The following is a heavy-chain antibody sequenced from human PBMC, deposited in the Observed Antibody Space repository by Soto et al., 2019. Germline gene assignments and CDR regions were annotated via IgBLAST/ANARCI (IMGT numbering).Heavy chain of an antibody. V-gene: IGHV1-46*01. D-gene: IGHD6-13*01. Sequence: GASVKVSCKASGYTFTSYYMHWVRQAPGQGLEWMGIINPSGGSTSYAQKFQGRVTMTRDTSTSTVYMELSSLRSEDTAVYYCARAMGIAAAVTFYYYYGMDFSGQGIMVTVSS. CDR2: INPSGGST. J-gene: IGHJ6*02. CDR1: GYTFTSYY. CDR3: ARAMGIAAAVTFYYYYGMDF.